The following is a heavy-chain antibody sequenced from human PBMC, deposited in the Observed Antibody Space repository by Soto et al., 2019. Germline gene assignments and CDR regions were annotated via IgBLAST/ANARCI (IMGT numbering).Heavy chain of an antibody. CDR1: GFTFSDYY. CDR3: ASSPDYDSSGYYSTWSIQFDY. J-gene: IGHJ4*02. Sequence: PGGSLRLSCAASGFTFSDYYMSWIRQAPGKGLEWVSYISSSSSYTNYADSVKGRFTISRDNAKNSLYLQMNSLRAEDTAVYYCASSPDYDSSGYYSTWSIQFDYWGQGTLVTVSS. CDR2: ISSSSSYT. V-gene: IGHV3-11*06. D-gene: IGHD3-22*01.